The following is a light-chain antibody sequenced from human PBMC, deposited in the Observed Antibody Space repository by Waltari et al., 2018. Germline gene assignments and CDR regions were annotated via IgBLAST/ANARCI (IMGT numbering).Light chain of an antibody. CDR1: QSVSSN. CDR2: GAS. V-gene: IGKV3-15*01. Sequence: EIVMTPSPDTLSASPGESATLTCRASQSVSSNLAWYQQKPGQAPRLLLYGASTRVTGIPARFSGSGSGTEFTLTISSLQSEDFAVYYCQQYENWPPLTFGGGTKVEIK. CDR3: QQYENWPPLT. J-gene: IGKJ4*01.